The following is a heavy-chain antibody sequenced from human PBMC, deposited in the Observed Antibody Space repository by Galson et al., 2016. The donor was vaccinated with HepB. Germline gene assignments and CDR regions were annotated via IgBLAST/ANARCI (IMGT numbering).Heavy chain of an antibody. Sequence: SETLSLTCGVSGGSISSTRYSWAWIRQPPGKGLEWIGSIDDSGTTDYNPSLESRVTISADASKNQFFLKVTSVTAAETAVYYCARQESLPIFGDAFDIWGQGTMVTVSS. D-gene: IGHD3-3*01. V-gene: IGHV4-39*01. CDR3: ARQESLPIFGDAFDI. CDR1: GGSISSTRYS. CDR2: IDDSGTT. J-gene: IGHJ3*02.